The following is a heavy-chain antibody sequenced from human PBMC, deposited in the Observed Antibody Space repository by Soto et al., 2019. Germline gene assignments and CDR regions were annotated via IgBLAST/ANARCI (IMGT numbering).Heavy chain of an antibody. V-gene: IGHV4-59*08. D-gene: IGHD6-13*01. CDR3: ARLRGSSPGFDP. J-gene: IGHJ5*02. CDR2: IYYSGST. CDR1: GGSISSYY. Sequence: QVQLQESGPGLVKPSETLSLTCTVSGGSISSYYWSWIRQPPGKGLEWIGYIYYSGSTNHNPSLKSRVTISVDTSKNQFSLKLSSVTAADTAVYYCARLRGSSPGFDPWGQGTLVTVSS.